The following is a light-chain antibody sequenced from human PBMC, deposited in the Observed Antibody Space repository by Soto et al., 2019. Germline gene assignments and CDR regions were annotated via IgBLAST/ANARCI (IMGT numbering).Light chain of an antibody. CDR1: QSISSW. V-gene: IGKV1-5*03. Sequence: DIQMTQSPSTRSASVGDRVTITCRASQSISSWLAWYQQKPGKAPKLLIYQASSLESGVPPRFSGSGSGTEFTLTISSLQPEDFATYYCQEYNSYSPYTFGQGTKLEIK. CDR2: QAS. CDR3: QEYNSYSPYT. J-gene: IGKJ2*01.